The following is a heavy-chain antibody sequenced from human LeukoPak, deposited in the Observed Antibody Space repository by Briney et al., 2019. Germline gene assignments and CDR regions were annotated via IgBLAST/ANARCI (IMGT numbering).Heavy chain of an antibody. Sequence: ASVKVSCKASGYTFTGYYMHWVRQAPGQGLEWMGWISAYNGNTNYAQKLQGRVTMTTDTSTSTAYMELRSLRSDDTAVYYCARTQPWGYCSSPSCPAPYYYYMDVWGKGTTVTVSS. CDR2: ISAYNGNT. V-gene: IGHV1-18*04. CDR1: GYTFTGYY. D-gene: IGHD2-2*01. J-gene: IGHJ6*03. CDR3: ARTQPWGYCSSPSCPAPYYYYMDV.